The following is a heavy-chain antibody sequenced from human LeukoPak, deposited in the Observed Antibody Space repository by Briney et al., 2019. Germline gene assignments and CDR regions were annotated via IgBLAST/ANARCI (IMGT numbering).Heavy chain of an antibody. CDR1: GFAFSSYA. CDR3: AKSRGPGGHWFDP. D-gene: IGHD3-10*01. J-gene: IGHJ5*02. CDR2: LSDYT. V-gene: IGHV3-23*01. Sequence: PGGSLRLSCAASGFAFSSYALSWVRQAPGKGLEWLSTLSDYTYYADSVKGRFTISGDNSKDTLYLQMNSLGAEDTALYFCAKSRGPGGHWFDPWGQGTLVTVSS.